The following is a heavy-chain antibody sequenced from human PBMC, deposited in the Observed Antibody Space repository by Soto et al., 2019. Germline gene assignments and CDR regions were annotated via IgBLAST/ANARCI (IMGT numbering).Heavy chain of an antibody. D-gene: IGHD5-12*01. CDR1: EFTMSTYL. CDR3: ERASRSGFTGYALDF. J-gene: IGHJ4*02. CDR2: IKGDGSET. Sequence: GGSMRLCSAAAEFTMSTYLMGWIRPAQGKGLEWVANIKGDGSETNYVDFVKGRFTISRDNGKDSLFLQMNSLRAEDTAVYYCERASRSGFTGYALDFWGQGALVTVSS. V-gene: IGHV3-7*01.